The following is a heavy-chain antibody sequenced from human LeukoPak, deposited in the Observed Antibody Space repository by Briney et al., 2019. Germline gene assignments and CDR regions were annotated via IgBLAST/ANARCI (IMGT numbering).Heavy chain of an antibody. J-gene: IGHJ3*02. CDR3: AVHGWDDAFDI. V-gene: IGHV3-48*03. D-gene: IGHD6-19*01. CDR1: GFTFSSYE. Sequence: PGGSLRLSCAASGFTFSSYEMNWVRQAPGKGLEWVSYISSSGSTIYYADSMKGRFTISRDNAKNSLYLQMNSLRAEDTAVYYCAVHGWDDAFDIWGQGTMVTVSS. CDR2: ISSSGSTI.